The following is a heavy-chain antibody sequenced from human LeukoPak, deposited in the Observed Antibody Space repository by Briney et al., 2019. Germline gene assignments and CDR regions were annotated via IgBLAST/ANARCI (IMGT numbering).Heavy chain of an antibody. CDR1: GFTFSSYG. V-gene: IGHV3-33*06. J-gene: IGHJ4*02. D-gene: IGHD3-22*01. CDR2: MWYDGSNK. CDR3: AKGSYYYDSSGSSFEY. Sequence: PGGSLRLSCAASGFTFSSYGMHWVRQAPGKGLEWVAVMWYDGSNKYYADSVKGRFTISRDNSKNTLYVQMNSLRAEGTAVYYCAKGSYYYDSSGSSFEYWGQGTLVTVSS.